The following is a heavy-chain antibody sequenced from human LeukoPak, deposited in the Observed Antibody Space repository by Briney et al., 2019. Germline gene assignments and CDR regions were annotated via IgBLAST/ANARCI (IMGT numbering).Heavy chain of an antibody. CDR2: VDTSGST. J-gene: IGHJ6*03. CDR1: GGSFSNFY. V-gene: IGHV4-4*07. CDR3: ARGLGGAHYYMDV. Sequence: AETLSLTCTVSGGSFSNFYWSWVRQPAGKGLEWIGRVDTSGSTHYNPSLKGRGTISLDTSKSQFYLKLSYVTVADTAVYYWARGLGGAHYYMDVWGSGTTVTVSS. D-gene: IGHD3-16*01.